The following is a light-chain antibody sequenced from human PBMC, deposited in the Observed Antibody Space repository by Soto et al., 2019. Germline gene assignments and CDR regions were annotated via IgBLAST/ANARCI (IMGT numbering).Light chain of an antibody. V-gene: IGKV3-15*01. CDR3: QQYNYWPPLT. Sequence: VMTQSPVTLSVSPGERATLSCRASQSVRSNLAWYQQKAGQAPRLLIYGASTRATGIPARFSGSGSGTEFTLTISSLQSEDFAVYYCQQYNYWPPLTFGGGTKVDIK. CDR1: QSVRSN. J-gene: IGKJ4*01. CDR2: GAS.